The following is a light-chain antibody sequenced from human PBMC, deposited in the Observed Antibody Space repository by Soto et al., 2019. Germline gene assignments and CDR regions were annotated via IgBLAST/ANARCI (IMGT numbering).Light chain of an antibody. Sequence: QSALTQPASVSGSPGQSITISCTGTSSDVGGYNYVSWYQQHPGKAPKLMIYDVSNRPSGFSNRFSGSKSGNTASLTISGLQAEDEADYYYNSYTSSSTPHVVFGGGTKLTVL. CDR3: NSYTSSSTPHVV. V-gene: IGLV2-14*01. J-gene: IGLJ2*01. CDR1: SSDVGGYNY. CDR2: DVS.